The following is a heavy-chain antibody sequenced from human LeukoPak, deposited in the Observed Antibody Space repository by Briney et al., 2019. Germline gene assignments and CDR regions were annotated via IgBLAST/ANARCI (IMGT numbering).Heavy chain of an antibody. D-gene: IGHD5-12*01. J-gene: IGHJ4*02. CDR2: ISYDGSNK. Sequence: GGSLRLSCEASGFTFNSYAIHWVRQDPGKGLEWVAVISYDGSNKYYAESVKGRFTISRDNSKNTLYLQLNSLRPDDTAVYYCARDQLAYSGYDTLFDYWGQGTLVTVSS. V-gene: IGHV3-30*04. CDR3: ARDQLAYSGYDTLFDY. CDR1: GFTFNSYA.